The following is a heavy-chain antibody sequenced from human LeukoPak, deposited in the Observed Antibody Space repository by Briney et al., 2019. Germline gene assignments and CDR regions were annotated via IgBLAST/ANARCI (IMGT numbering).Heavy chain of an antibody. Sequence: PGGSLRLSCAASGFTFSSYEMNWGRQAAGNWLDRVSSISSSGSTTYYTDSVKGRFTISRDNAQNSLYLQMNSLRAEDTAVYYCARDSPPADYWGQGTLVTVSS. CDR3: ARDSPPADY. CDR2: ISSSGSTT. CDR1: GFTFSSYE. J-gene: IGHJ4*02. V-gene: IGHV3-48*03.